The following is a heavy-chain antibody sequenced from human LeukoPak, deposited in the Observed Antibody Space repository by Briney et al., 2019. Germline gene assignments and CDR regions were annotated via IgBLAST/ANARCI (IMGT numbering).Heavy chain of an antibody. CDR2: INPNSGGT. CDR1: GGTFSRYV. D-gene: IGHD3-3*01. Sequence: ASVKVSCKPSGGTFSRYVISWVRQAPGQGLEWMGWINPNSGGTNYAQKFQGRVTMTRDTSISTAYMELSRLRSDDTAVYYCARENPIPYYDFWSGYYTSFVGNYWGQGTLVTVSS. CDR3: ARENPIPYYDFWSGYYTSFVGNY. V-gene: IGHV1-2*02. J-gene: IGHJ4*02.